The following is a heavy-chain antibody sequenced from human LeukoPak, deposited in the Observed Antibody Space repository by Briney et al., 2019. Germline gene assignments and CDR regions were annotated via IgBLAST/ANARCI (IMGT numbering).Heavy chain of an antibody. CDR3: ARPWFGEMYFDL. J-gene: IGHJ2*01. D-gene: IGHD3-10*01. CDR2: IYYSGST. CDR1: GGSISSGGYY. V-gene: IGHV4-31*03. Sequence: SQTLSLTCTVSGGSISSGGYYWSWIRQHPGKGLEWIGYIYYSGSTYYNPSLKSRVTISVDTSKNQFSLKLSSVTAADTAVYYCARPWFGEMYFDLWGRGTLVTVSS.